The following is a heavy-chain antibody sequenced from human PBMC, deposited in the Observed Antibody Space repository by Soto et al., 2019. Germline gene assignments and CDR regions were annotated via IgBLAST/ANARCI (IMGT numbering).Heavy chain of an antibody. V-gene: IGHV4-34*01. D-gene: IGHD3-3*01. CDR3: ARSGYYLYYYYGMDV. CDR1: GGSFSGYY. J-gene: IGHJ6*02. Sequence: SETLSLICAVYGGSFSGYYWSWIRQPPGKGLEWIGEINHSGSTNYNPSLKSRVTISVDTSKNQFSLKLSSVTAADTAVYYCARSGYYLYYYYGMDVWGQGTTVTVSS. CDR2: INHSGST.